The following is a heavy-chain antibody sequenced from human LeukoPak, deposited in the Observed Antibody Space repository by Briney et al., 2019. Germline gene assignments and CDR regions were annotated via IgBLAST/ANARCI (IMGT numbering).Heavy chain of an antibody. V-gene: IGHV3-23*01. Sequence: GGSLRLSCAASGFTFSSYGMSWVGKAPGKGLEWVSAIIGSGGRTYYAHSVKGRFTISRDNSKDTLYRQMNSLRAEDKAVYYCAKEGYSRGYYSYYYMDVWGKGTTVTVSS. J-gene: IGHJ6*03. CDR1: GFTFSSYG. D-gene: IGHD6-13*01. CDR3: AKEGYSRGYYSYYYMDV. CDR2: IIGSGGRT.